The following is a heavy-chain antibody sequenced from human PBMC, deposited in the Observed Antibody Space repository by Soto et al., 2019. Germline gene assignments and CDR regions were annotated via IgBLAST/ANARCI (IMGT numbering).Heavy chain of an antibody. D-gene: IGHD2-15*01. CDR3: AKVLHLWGGGYLQY. CDR1: GFTLSGYG. V-gene: IGHV3-30*18. Sequence: QVQLVESGGGVVQPGRSLRLSCAASGFTLSGYGMHWVRQAPGKGLELVALISYDGVNEYYADSVKGRFTISRDNSENTLYLQMNRLRPEATAVYYCAKVLHLWGGGYLQYWGQGTLVTVSS. J-gene: IGHJ1*01. CDR2: ISYDGVNE.